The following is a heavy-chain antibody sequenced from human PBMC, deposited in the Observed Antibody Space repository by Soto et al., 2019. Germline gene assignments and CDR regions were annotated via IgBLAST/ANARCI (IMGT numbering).Heavy chain of an antibody. V-gene: IGHV3-30*18. CDR3: AKPNIAVAGTRYYSGMDV. Sequence: QVQLVESGGGVVQPGRSLRLSCAASGFTFSSYGMDWVRQAPGKGLEWVAVISYDGSNKYYADSVKGRFTISSDNFTNPLNLQMTSLRAEDTAVYYCAKPNIAVAGTRYYSGMDVWGQGTTVTVSS. CDR2: ISYDGSNK. J-gene: IGHJ6*02. D-gene: IGHD6-19*01. CDR1: GFTFSSYG.